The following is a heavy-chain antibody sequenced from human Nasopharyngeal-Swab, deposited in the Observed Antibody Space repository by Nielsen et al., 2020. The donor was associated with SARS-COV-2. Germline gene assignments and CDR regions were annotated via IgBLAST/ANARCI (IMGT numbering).Heavy chain of an antibody. V-gene: IGHV2-5*01. CDR2: IYWNDDK. J-gene: IGHJ4*02. CDR3: AHTGYCISGCCYYYYDY. Sequence: SGPTLVQPTQPLTLPCTFSGFSLSPSGMGVGWIRQPPGKALEWLALIYWNDDKRYSPSLNSRLTITKDTSKNQVVLTLTDMDPVDTATYYCAHTGYCISGCCYYYYDYWGPGTLVTVSS. D-gene: IGHD2-2*01. CDR1: GFSLSPSGMG.